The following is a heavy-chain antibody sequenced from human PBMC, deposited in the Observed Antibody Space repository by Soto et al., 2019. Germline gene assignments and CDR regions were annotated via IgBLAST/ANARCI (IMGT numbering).Heavy chain of an antibody. Sequence: PGGSLRLSCSASGITFLSYAMHWVRQAPGKGLEYVSAIGSNGGSTYYADSVKGRFTISRDNSKNTLYLQMSSLRAEDTAMYYCVKDQGWNYASNDAFDIWGQGTMVTV. CDR3: VKDQGWNYASNDAFDI. J-gene: IGHJ3*02. D-gene: IGHD1-7*01. CDR1: GITFLSYA. V-gene: IGHV3-64D*06. CDR2: IGSNGGST.